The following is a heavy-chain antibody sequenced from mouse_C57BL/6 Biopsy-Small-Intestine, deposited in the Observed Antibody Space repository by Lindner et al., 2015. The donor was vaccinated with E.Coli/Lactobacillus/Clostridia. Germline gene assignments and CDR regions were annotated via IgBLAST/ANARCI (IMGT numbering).Heavy chain of an antibody. Sequence: SVKVSCKASGYTFTTYGVSWVRQAPGQGLEWMGWISAYNGNTNYAQKLQGRVTMTTDTSTSTAYMELRSLRSDDTAVYYCARDLGYYGPGNYYDTFDIWGQGTMVTVSS. CDR1: GYTFTTYG. J-gene: IGHJ3*01. CDR3: ARDLGYYGPGNYYDTFDI. CDR2: ISAYNGNT. D-gene: IGHD1-1*02. V-gene: IGHV1-81*01.